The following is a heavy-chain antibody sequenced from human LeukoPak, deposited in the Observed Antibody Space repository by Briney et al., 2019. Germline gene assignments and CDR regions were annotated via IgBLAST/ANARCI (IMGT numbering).Heavy chain of an antibody. CDR1: GGSFSGYY. CDR2: INHSGST. D-gene: IGHD4-17*01. Sequence: SETLSLTCAVYGGSFSGYYWSWIRQPPGKGLEWIGEINHSGSTNYNPSLQSRVTISVDTSKNQFSLKLSSVTAADTAVYYCASPGEGHAFDIWGQGTMVTVSS. CDR3: ASPGEGHAFDI. V-gene: IGHV4-34*01. J-gene: IGHJ3*02.